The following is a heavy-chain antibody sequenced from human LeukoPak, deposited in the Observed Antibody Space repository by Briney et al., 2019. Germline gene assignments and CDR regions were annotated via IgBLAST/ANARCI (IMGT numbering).Heavy chain of an antibody. J-gene: IGHJ3*02. D-gene: IGHD6-13*01. CDR2: ISSSSSYI. Sequence: PGGSLRLSCVVSGFTLSSYAMSWVRQAPGKGLEWVSSISSSSSYIYYADSVKSRFTISRDNAKNSLYLQMNSLRAEDTAVYYCARDFSQQQIDDAFDIWGQGTMVTVSS. CDR1: GFTLSSYA. CDR3: ARDFSQQQIDDAFDI. V-gene: IGHV3-21*06.